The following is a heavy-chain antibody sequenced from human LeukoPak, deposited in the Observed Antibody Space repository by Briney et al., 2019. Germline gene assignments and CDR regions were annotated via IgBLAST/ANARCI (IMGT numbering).Heavy chain of an antibody. CDR2: INQDGSEK. CDR3: AKGGPGDGNWFDL. Sequence: GGSLRLSCAVSGFTFGDYWMTWVRQAPGKGLEWVANINQDGSEKNYVDSVKGRFTISRDNPKNTLYLQMNSLRGEDTAVYYCAKGGPGDGNWFDLWGQGTLVTVSS. D-gene: IGHD2-21*02. J-gene: IGHJ5*02. CDR1: GFTFGDYW. V-gene: IGHV3-7*01.